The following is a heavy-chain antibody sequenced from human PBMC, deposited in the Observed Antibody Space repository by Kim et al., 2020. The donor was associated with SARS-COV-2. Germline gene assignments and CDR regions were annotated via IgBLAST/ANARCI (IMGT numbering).Heavy chain of an antibody. Sequence: GGSLRLSCAASGFTFSNAWMSWVRQAPGKGLEWVGRIKSKTDGGTTDYAAPVKGRFTISRDDSKNMLYLQMNSLKTEDTAVYYCTLGDCSGGSCYGNYWGQGTLVTVSS. V-gene: IGHV3-15*01. D-gene: IGHD2-15*01. J-gene: IGHJ4*02. CDR3: TLGDCSGGSCYGNY. CDR1: GFTFSNAW. CDR2: IKSKTDGGTT.